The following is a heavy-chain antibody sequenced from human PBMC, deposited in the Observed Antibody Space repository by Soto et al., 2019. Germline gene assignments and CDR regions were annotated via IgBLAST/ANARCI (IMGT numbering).Heavy chain of an antibody. V-gene: IGHV3-15*01. Sequence: GGSLRLSCAASGFTFSSYAMSWVRQAPGKGLEWVGRVKSKTHGGTTDYAEPVKGRFAISRDNYKNTLYLQMNSLRAEDTAVYYCAKDFRHGLGRFLAVPSKGILDYWGQGTLVTVSS. D-gene: IGHD6-19*01. CDR2: VKSKTHGGTT. CDR1: GFTFSSYA. CDR3: AKDFRHGLGRFLAVPSKGILDY. J-gene: IGHJ4*02.